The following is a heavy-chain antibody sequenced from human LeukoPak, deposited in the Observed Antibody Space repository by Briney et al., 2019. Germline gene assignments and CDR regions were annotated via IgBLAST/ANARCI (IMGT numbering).Heavy chain of an antibody. Sequence: TGGSLRLSCAASGFTFSSYGFHWVRQAPGKGLEWVAVVWYDGNKKYYADSVKGRFTVSKDNSKNTLYLQMNSLRAEDTAVYYCAKGLPTVAAAGSWFDPWGQGTLVTVSS. CDR3: AKGLPTVAAAGSWFDP. V-gene: IGHV3-33*06. D-gene: IGHD6-13*01. J-gene: IGHJ5*02. CDR2: VWYDGNKK. CDR1: GFTFSSYG.